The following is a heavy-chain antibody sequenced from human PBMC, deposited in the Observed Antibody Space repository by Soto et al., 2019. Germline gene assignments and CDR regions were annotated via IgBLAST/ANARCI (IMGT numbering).Heavy chain of an antibody. V-gene: IGHV1-3*01. CDR1: GYTFTSYP. Sequence: QVQLVQSGAEVKKPGASVKVSCKASGYTFTSYPMHWVRQAPGQRLEWMGWINAGNGNTKYSQKFQGRVTITRDTSASTAYMELSSLRSEDTAVYYCARDLLFDYWGQGTLVTVSS. J-gene: IGHJ4*02. CDR2: INAGNGNT. CDR3: ARDLLFDY.